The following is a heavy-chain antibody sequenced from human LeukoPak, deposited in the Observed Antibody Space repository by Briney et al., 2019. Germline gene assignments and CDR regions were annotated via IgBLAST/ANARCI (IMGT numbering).Heavy chain of an antibody. J-gene: IGHJ5*02. V-gene: IGHV1-18*01. Sequence: ASVKVSCKASGYAFTSYGISWVRQAPGQGLEWMGWISAYNGNTNYAQKLQGRVTMTTDTSTSTAYMELRSLRSDDTAVYYCARDRPDWGWFDPWGQGTLVTVSS. CDR2: ISAYNGNT. D-gene: IGHD7-27*01. CDR3: ARDRPDWGWFDP. CDR1: GYAFTSYG.